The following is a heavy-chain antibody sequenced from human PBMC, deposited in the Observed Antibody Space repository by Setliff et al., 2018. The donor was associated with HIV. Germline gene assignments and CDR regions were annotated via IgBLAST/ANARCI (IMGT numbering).Heavy chain of an antibody. D-gene: IGHD3-3*01. CDR2: IYYSGST. J-gene: IGHJ4*02. CDR1: GGSISSSSYY. Sequence: PSETLSLTCTVSGGSISSSSYYWGWIRQPPGKGLEWIGSIYYSGSTNYNASLKSRVTISVDKSKNQFSLKLSSVTAADTAVYYCASSNNFWSGLDYWGQGTLVTVSS. CDR3: ASSNNFWSGLDY. V-gene: IGHV4-39*07.